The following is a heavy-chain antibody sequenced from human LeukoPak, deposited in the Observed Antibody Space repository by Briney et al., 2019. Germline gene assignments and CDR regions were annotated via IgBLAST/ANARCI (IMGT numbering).Heavy chain of an antibody. CDR2: IWYDGSNK. Sequence: GGSLRLSCAASGFTFRSYGMHWVRQAPGKGLEWVAVIWYDGSNKYYADSVKGRFTISRDNSKNTLYLQMNSLRAEDTAVYYCARGPYGSGSTNFDIWGQGTMVTVSS. J-gene: IGHJ3*02. V-gene: IGHV3-33*01. CDR3: ARGPYGSGSTNFDI. D-gene: IGHD3-10*01. CDR1: GFTFRSYG.